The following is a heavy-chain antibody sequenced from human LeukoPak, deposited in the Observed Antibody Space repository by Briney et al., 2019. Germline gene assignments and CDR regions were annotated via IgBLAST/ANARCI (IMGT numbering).Heavy chain of an antibody. CDR2: ISGSGGST. J-gene: IGHJ3*02. Sequence: GGSLRLSCAASGFTFSSYAMSWVRQAPGKGLEWVSAISGSGGSTYYADSVKGRFTISRDNSKNTLYLQMNSLRAEDTAVYYCAKDGKGAVAFYFDAFDIWGQGTMVTVSS. V-gene: IGHV3-23*01. CDR1: GFTFSSYA. D-gene: IGHD6-19*01. CDR3: AKDGKGAVAFYFDAFDI.